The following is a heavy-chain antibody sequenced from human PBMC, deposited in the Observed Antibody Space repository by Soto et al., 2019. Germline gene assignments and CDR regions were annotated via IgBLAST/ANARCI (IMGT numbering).Heavy chain of an antibody. Sequence: ASVKVSCKASGYTFTVYYMHWVRQAPGQGLEWMGWINPKSGGTMYPQKFQGRVTMTWDTSISTAYMALTGLRSDDTAVYYCARDLAKGGGSTGFDYCGQGTLVTVSS. J-gene: IGHJ4*02. CDR3: ARDLAKGGGSTGFDY. CDR2: INPKSGGT. CDR1: GYTFTVYY. D-gene: IGHD1-26*01. V-gene: IGHV1-2*02.